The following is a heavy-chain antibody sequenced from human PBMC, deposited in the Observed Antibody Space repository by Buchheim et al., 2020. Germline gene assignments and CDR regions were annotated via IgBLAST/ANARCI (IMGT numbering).Heavy chain of an antibody. J-gene: IGHJ4*02. CDR2: ISSSGSTI. CDR1: GFTFSSYE. D-gene: IGHD3-22*01. CDR3: ARDSDYDSSSDY. V-gene: IGHV3-48*03. Sequence: EVQLVESGGGLVQPGGSLRLSCAASGFTFSSYEMNWVRQAPGKGLEWVSYISSSGSTIYYADSVTGRLTISRDNAKKSLSLQMNSLRAEDTAVYYCARDSDYDSSSDYWGQGTL.